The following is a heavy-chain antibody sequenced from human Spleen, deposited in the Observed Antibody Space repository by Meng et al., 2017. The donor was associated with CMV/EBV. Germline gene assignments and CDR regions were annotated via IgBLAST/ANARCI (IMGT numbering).Heavy chain of an antibody. V-gene: IGHV3-30*02. Sequence: GESLKISCAASGFTFSGYGKHWVRQAPGKGLEWVAFIRFDGSNKYYADSVKGRFTISRDNSKNTLYLQMNSLRAEDTAVYYCAKGPNSSTSHRYYYGMDVWGQGTTVTVSS. CDR3: AKGPNSSTSHRYYYGMDV. CDR1: GFTFSGYG. D-gene: IGHD2-2*01. CDR2: IRFDGSNK. J-gene: IGHJ6*02.